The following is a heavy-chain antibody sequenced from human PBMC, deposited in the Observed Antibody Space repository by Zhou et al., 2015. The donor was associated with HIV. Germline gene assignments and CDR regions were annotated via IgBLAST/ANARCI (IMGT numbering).Heavy chain of an antibody. CDR2: IIPIFGTA. CDR3: ARGQDPLGYCSSTSCYFFDY. CDR1: GGTFSSYA. J-gene: IGHJ4*02. Sequence: QVQLVQSGAEVKKPGSSVKVSCKASGGTFSSYAISWVRQAPGQGLEWMGGIIPIFGTANYAQKFQGRVTITADESTSTAYMELSSLRSEDTAVYYCARGQDPLGYCSSTSCYFFDYWGQGTLVTVSS. D-gene: IGHD2-2*01. V-gene: IGHV1-69*01.